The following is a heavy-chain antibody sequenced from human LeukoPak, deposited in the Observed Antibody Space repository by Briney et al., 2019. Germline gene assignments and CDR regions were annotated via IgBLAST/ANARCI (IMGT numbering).Heavy chain of an antibody. Sequence: ASVKVSCKASHYTFTTYGISWVRQAPGQGLEWMGWINPNSGGTNYAQKFQGRVTMTRDTSISTAYMELSRLRSDDTAVYYCASSSPTNWFDPWGQGTLVTVSS. J-gene: IGHJ5*02. CDR3: ASSSPTNWFDP. CDR1: HYTFTTYG. CDR2: INPNSGGT. D-gene: IGHD6-6*01. V-gene: IGHV1-2*02.